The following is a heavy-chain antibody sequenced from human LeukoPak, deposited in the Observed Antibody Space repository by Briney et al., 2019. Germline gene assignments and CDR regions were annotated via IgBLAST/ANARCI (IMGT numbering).Heavy chain of an antibody. CDR2: IYYSGST. J-gene: IGHJ4*02. V-gene: IGHV4-59*11. CDR3: ARDMGYSSGWYGIDY. Sequence: SETLSLTCTVSGGSISSHYWSWIRQPPGKGLEWVGYIYYSGSTNYNPSLKSRVTISVDTSKNQFSLKLSSVTAADTAVYYCARDMGYSSGWYGIDYWGQGTLVTVSS. CDR1: GGSISSHY. D-gene: IGHD6-19*01.